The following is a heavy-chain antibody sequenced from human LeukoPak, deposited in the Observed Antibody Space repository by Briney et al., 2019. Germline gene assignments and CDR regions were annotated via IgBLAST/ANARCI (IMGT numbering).Heavy chain of an antibody. Sequence: PSETLSLTCTVSGGSISSYYWSWIRQPPGKGLEWIGYIYYSGSTNYNPSLKSRVTMSVDTSKNQFSLKLSSMTAADTAVFYCARHEWSRGLVDYWGQGTLVTVSS. J-gene: IGHJ4*02. D-gene: IGHD3-3*01. CDR3: ARHEWSRGLVDY. CDR1: GGSISSYY. V-gene: IGHV4-59*08. CDR2: IYYSGST.